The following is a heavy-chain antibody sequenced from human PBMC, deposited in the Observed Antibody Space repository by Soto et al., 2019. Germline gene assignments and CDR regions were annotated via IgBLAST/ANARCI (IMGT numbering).Heavy chain of an antibody. Sequence: QLQLQESGPGLVKPSETLSLTCTVSGGSISSSSYYWGWIRQPPGKGLEWIGSIYYSGSTYYNPSLKSRVTISVDPSKNQFSLKLSSVTAADTAVYSCASHGPDYYGSGRVSWFDPWGQGTLVTVSS. D-gene: IGHD3-10*01. V-gene: IGHV4-39*01. CDR2: IYYSGST. CDR1: GGSISSSSYY. J-gene: IGHJ5*02. CDR3: ASHGPDYYGSGRVSWFDP.